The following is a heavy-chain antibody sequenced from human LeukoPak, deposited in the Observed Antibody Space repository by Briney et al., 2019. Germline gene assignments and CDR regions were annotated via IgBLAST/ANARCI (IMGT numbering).Heavy chain of an antibody. Sequence: SETLSLTCTVSGGSISSSSYYWGWIRQPPGKGLEWIGSIYYSGSTYYNPSLKSRVTISVDTSKNQFSLKLSSVTAADTAVYYCARHRIRKQTTVTTNRFDPWGQGTLVTVSS. CDR2: IYYSGST. CDR1: GGSISSSSYY. CDR3: ARHRIRKQTTVTTNRFDP. V-gene: IGHV4-39*01. J-gene: IGHJ5*02. D-gene: IGHD4-17*01.